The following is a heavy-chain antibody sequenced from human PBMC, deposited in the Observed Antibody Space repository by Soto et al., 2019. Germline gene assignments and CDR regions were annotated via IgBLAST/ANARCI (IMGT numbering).Heavy chain of an antibody. D-gene: IGHD3-16*01. Sequence: SETLSLTCIVSGDSVTSGSYYWTWLRQPPGKGLEWIGYISYTGRTKYNPSLQRRVTISVATSKNDFSLNLSSVTAADTAVYFCAREWGLLPYYVMNVWGEGTAVTVSS. V-gene: IGHV4-61*03. CDR1: GDSVTSGSYY. J-gene: IGHJ6*04. CDR3: AREWGLLPYYVMNV. CDR2: ISYTGRT.